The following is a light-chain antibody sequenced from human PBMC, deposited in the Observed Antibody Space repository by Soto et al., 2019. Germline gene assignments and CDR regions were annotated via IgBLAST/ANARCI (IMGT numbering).Light chain of an antibody. CDR2: DAS. J-gene: IGKJ1*01. Sequence: DIQMTQSPSTLSASVGDRVTITCRASQSISSWLAWYQQKPGEAPKLLIYDASALPRGAPSRFSGSGSGTKFTLTIASLQPDDFATYYCQQYETFSGTFGPGTKVDIK. CDR1: QSISSW. V-gene: IGKV1-5*01. CDR3: QQYETFSGT.